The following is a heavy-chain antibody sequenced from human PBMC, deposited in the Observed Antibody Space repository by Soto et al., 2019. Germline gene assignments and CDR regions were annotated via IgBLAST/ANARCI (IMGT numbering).Heavy chain of an antibody. Sequence: GGSLRLCCAACGFTFSDYYMSWIRQAPGKGLEWVSYISSSGSTIYYADSVKGRFTISRDNAKNSLYLQMNSLRAEDTAVYYCASSSYYDFWSGYYSGQDYWGQGTLVTVSS. V-gene: IGHV3-11*01. J-gene: IGHJ4*02. CDR1: GFTFSDYY. D-gene: IGHD3-3*01. CDR3: ASSSYYDFWSGYYSGQDY. CDR2: ISSSGSTI.